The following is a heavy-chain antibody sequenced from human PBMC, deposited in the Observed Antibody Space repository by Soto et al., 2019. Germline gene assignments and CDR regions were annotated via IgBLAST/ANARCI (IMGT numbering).Heavy chain of an antibody. Sequence: SLRLSCAASGFSFTSYWMDWVRQAPGKGLEWVAMINEDGSEKYYVDSVKGRFTISRDNAKNSLYLQMDSLRAEDTAVYYCATDRGRYSSSWLLLYYFDYWGQGTLVTVS. CDR2: INEDGSEK. V-gene: IGHV3-7*01. J-gene: IGHJ4*02. CDR1: GFSFTSYW. D-gene: IGHD6-13*01. CDR3: ATDRGRYSSSWLLLYYFDY.